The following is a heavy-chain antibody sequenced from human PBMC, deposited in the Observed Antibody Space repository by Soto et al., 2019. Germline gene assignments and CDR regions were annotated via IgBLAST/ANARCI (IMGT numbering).Heavy chain of an antibody. CDR2: ISARGGSS. Sequence: DVQLLESGGGLVQPGGSLRLSCAASGFSFSSYAMVWVRQAPGKGLEWVAVISARGGSSYFVDSVKGRFTRSRDNSKNVLSLEMNSLRAEDTAIYFCAKGSIEYSAAVDNWGQGTLVVVSS. CDR1: GFSFSSYA. D-gene: IGHD5-12*01. CDR3: AKGSIEYSAAVDN. V-gene: IGHV3-23*01. J-gene: IGHJ4*02.